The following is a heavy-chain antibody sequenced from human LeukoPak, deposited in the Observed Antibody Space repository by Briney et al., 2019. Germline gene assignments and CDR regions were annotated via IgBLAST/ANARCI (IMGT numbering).Heavy chain of an antibody. CDR3: ARGAAAGDY. J-gene: IGHJ4*02. V-gene: IGHV4-61*01. CDR1: GGSVSSGSYY. CDR2: IYYSGST. D-gene: IGHD6-13*01. Sequence: TSETLSLTCTVSGGSVSSGSYYWSWIRQPPGKGLEWIGYIYYSGSTNYNPSLKSRVTISIDTSKNQFSLKLSSVTAADTAVYYCARGAAAGDYWGQGTLVTVSS.